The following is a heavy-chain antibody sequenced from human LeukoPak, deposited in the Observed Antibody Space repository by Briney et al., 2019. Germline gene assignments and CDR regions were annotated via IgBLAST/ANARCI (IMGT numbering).Heavy chain of an antibody. CDR1: GGSISSGSYY. Sequence: SQTLSLTCTVSGGSISSGSYYWSWIRQPAGKGLEWIGRIYTSGSTNYNPSLKSRVTISVDTSKNQFSLKLSSVTAADTAVYYCASTITVTTDYWGQGTLVTVSS. V-gene: IGHV4-61*02. D-gene: IGHD4-17*01. CDR2: IYTSGST. CDR3: ASTITVTTDY. J-gene: IGHJ4*02.